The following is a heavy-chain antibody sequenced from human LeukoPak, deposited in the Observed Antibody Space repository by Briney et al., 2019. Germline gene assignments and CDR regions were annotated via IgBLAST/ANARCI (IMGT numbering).Heavy chain of an antibody. CDR3: ATGVRYFDY. J-gene: IGHJ4*02. D-gene: IGHD3-10*01. Sequence: PGGSLRLSCAASGFTFSSYSMNWVRQARGRGLEWISYISSSSTTIYYADSVKGRFTISRDNAKSSLFLQMNSLRDEDTAVYYCATGVRYFDYWGQGTLVTVSS. CDR1: GFTFSSYS. CDR2: ISSSSTTI. V-gene: IGHV3-48*02.